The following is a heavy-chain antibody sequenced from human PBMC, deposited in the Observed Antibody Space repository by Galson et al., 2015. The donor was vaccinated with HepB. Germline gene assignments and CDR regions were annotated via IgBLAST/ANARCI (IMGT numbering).Heavy chain of an antibody. CDR2: MNPNSGNT. CDR3: ARGLLITMVRTARGRFDP. Sequence: SVKVSCKASGYTFTSYDINWVRQATGQGLEWMGWMNPNSGNTGYAQKFQGRVTMTRNASISTAYMELSSLRSEDTAVYYCARGLLITMVRTARGRFDPWGQGTLVTVSS. J-gene: IGHJ5*02. D-gene: IGHD3-10*01. CDR1: GYTFTSYD. V-gene: IGHV1-8*01.